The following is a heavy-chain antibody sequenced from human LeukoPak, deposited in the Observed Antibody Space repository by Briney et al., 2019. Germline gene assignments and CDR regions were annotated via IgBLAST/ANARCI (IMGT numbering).Heavy chain of an antibody. Sequence: ASVKVSCKASGYTFTGHYMHWVRQAPGQGLEWMGWINPNSGGTNYAQKFQGRVTMTRDTSISTAYMELSRLRSDDTAVYYCARLYCSGGSCYPDYWGQGTLVTVSS. CDR3: ARLYCSGGSCYPDY. D-gene: IGHD2-15*01. CDR2: INPNSGGT. V-gene: IGHV1-2*02. J-gene: IGHJ4*02. CDR1: GYTFTGHY.